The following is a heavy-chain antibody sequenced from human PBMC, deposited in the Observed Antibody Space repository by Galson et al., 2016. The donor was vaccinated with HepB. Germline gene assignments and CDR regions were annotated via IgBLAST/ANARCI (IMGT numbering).Heavy chain of an antibody. V-gene: IGHV3-53*01. D-gene: IGHD1-1*01. CDR2: IDAGGRT. Sequence: APGKGLEWISFIDAGGRTYYADSVKGRFTISRDNSKNTLYLQMNSLRTEDTAVYYCAKDGQRGWFQSWGQGTQVTVSP. CDR3: AKDGQRGWFQS. J-gene: IGHJ5*01.